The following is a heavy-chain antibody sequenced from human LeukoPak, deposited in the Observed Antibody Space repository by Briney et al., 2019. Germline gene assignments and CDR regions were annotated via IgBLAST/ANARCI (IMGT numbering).Heavy chain of an antibody. CDR3: ARVPAAIGGFDP. Sequence: SETLSLTCTVSGGSISSGDYCWSWIRQPPGKGLEWIGYIYYSGSTYYNPSLKSRVTISVDTSKNQFSLKLSSVTAADTAVYYCARVPAAIGGFDPWGQGTLVTVSS. CDR2: IYYSGST. J-gene: IGHJ5*02. D-gene: IGHD2-2*01. CDR1: GGSISSGDYC. V-gene: IGHV4-30-4*08.